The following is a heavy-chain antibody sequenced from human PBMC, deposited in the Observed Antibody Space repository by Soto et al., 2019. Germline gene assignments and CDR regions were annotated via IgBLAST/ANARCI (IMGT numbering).Heavy chain of an antibody. CDR3: ARDLTESGWFDP. V-gene: IGHV3-30-3*01. D-gene: IGHD3-10*01. Sequence: QVQLVESGGGVVQPGRSLRLSCAASGFTFSSYAMHWVRQAPGKGLEWVAVISYDGSNKYYADSVKGRFTISRDNSKNTLYLQMNSLRAEDTAVYYCARDLTESGWFDPWGQGTLVTVSS. CDR2: ISYDGSNK. J-gene: IGHJ5*02. CDR1: GFTFSSYA.